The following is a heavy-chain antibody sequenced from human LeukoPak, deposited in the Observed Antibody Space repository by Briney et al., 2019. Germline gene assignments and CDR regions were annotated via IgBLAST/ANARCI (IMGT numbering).Heavy chain of an antibody. V-gene: IGHV6-1*01. CDR3: ARVPRAVTVAAGTGYYYYHMDV. Sequence: SQTLSLTCAISGDSVSSNTAAWNWIRQSPSRGLEWLGRTYYRSKLYNDYAVSVKSRITVNPDTSKNQFSLHLNSVTPEDTAVYYCARVPRAVTVAAGTGYYYYHMDVWGKGTTVTVSS. D-gene: IGHD6-13*01. CDR2: TYYRSKLYN. J-gene: IGHJ6*03. CDR1: GDSVSSNTAA.